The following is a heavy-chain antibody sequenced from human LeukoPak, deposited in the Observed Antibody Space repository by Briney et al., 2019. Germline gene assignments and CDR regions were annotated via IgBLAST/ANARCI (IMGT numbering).Heavy chain of an antibody. V-gene: IGHV3-23*01. CDR1: GFTFSSSA. D-gene: IGHD6-6*01. Sequence: GGSLRLSCAASGFTFSSSAMSWVRQAPGKGLEWVSAISGSGGSTYYADSVKGRFTISRDNSKNTLYLQMNSLRAEDTAVYYCAKSTEYSSSGGYFDYWGQGTLVTVSS. J-gene: IGHJ4*02. CDR3: AKSTEYSSSGGYFDY. CDR2: ISGSGGST.